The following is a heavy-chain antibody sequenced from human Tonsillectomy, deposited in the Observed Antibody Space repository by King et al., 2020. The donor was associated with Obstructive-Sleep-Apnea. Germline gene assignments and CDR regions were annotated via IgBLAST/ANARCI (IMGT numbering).Heavy chain of an antibody. CDR2: ISHNGGTT. V-gene: IGHV3-64D*09. Sequence: DVQLVESGGGLVQPGGSLNLSCSTSGFTFSSYTMHWVRQAPGKGLEYVSAISHNGGTTYYADSLKGRFSISRDNSKNTLFLQMSSLRAEDTAVYYCVTLSYSGSRSSPVWGQGILVSVSS. CDR3: VTLSYSGSRSSPV. CDR1: GFTFSSYT. J-gene: IGHJ4*02. D-gene: IGHD3-10*01.